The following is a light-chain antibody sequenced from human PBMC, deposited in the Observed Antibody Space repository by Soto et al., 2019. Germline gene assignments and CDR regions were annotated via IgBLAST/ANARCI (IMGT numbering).Light chain of an antibody. V-gene: IGKV4-1*01. J-gene: IGKJ1*01. CDR1: QRVLDSSKNKSY. Sequence: DIEMTQSPDSLAVSLGERATTNCKCSQRVLDSSKNKSYLGWYQHKPGQPPRLIIYWASTRASGVPDRFSGSGSGKDFALTITSLQAEDVAVYYCHHYYSSPWKFGQGTKGDI. CDR3: HHYYSSPWK. CDR2: WAS.